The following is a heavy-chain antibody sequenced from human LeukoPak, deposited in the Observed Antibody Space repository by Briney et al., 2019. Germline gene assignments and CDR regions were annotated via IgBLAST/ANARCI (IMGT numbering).Heavy chain of an antibody. CDR1: GYRCSIYS. D-gene: IGHD4-11*01. CDR2: ISGYNGNA. Sequence: ASVKVSCKASGYRCSIYSISWVRQAPGQGHWRMGWISGYNGNAIYAQKLHDRLTMTTDPSTSTASMELRSLRSDDTAVYYCARVLTTVTMYGFELWGQGTMVTVSS. V-gene: IGHV1-18*01. CDR3: ARVLTTVTMYGFEL. J-gene: IGHJ3*01.